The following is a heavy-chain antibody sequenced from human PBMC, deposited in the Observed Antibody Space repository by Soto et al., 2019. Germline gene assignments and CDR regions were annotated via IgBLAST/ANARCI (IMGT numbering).Heavy chain of an antibody. Sequence: GGSLRLSCTASGFTFGDYAMSWFRQAPGKGLEWVGFIRSKAYGGTTEYAASVKGRFTISRDDSKSIAYLQMNSLKTEDTAVYYCTRATGGATWIGVIWFGELTYNWFDPWGQGTLVTVSS. CDR3: TRATGGATWIGVIWFGELTYNWFDP. CDR1: GFTFGDYA. D-gene: IGHD3-10*01. CDR2: IRSKAYGGTT. J-gene: IGHJ5*02. V-gene: IGHV3-49*03.